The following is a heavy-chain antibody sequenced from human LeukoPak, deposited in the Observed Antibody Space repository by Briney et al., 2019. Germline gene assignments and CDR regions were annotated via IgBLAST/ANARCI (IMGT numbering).Heavy chain of an antibody. CDR2: IYYSGST. J-gene: IGHJ4*02. CDR3: VRGHYYVDY. Sequence: PSETLSLTCTVSGGSISSYYWSWIRQPPGKGLEWIGYIYYSGSTNYNPSLKSRVTISVDTSKNQFSLKLSSVTAADTAVYYCVRGHYYVDYWGQGTLVTVSS. CDR1: GGSISSYY. V-gene: IGHV4-59*08. D-gene: IGHD3-10*02.